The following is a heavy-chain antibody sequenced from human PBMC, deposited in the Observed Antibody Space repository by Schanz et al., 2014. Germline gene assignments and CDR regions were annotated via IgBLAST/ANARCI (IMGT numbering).Heavy chain of an antibody. J-gene: IGHJ4*02. D-gene: IGHD2-21*02. CDR3: AKVQTHTLYGGNSCFDY. V-gene: IGHV3-30*02. CDR2: IWSDGSRT. Sequence: VQLEESGGGLVKPGGSLKLSCAASGFIFSNYGMHWVRQAPGKGLEWVAFIWSDGSRTYHAESVKGRFTISRDNAKNSLYLQMNSLRPEDTALYYCAKVQTHTLYGGNSCFDYWGQGTLVTVSS. CDR1: GFIFSNYG.